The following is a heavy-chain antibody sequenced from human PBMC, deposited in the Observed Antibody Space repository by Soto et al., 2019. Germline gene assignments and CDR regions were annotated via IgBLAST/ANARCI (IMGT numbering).Heavy chain of an antibody. D-gene: IGHD3-22*01. CDR3: AKDPYYYDSSGYQH. Sequence: GSLRLSCAASGFTFSSYAMSWVRQAPGKGLEWVSAISGSGGSTYYADSVKGRFTISRDNSKNTLYLQMNSLRAEDTAVYYCAKDPYYYDSSGYQHWGQGTLVTVSS. CDR2: ISGSGGST. J-gene: IGHJ4*02. V-gene: IGHV3-23*01. CDR1: GFTFSSYA.